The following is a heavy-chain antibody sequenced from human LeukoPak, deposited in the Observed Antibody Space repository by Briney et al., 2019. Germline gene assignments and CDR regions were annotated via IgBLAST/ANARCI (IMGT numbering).Heavy chain of an antibody. J-gene: IGHJ4*02. CDR1: GFTFSTFA. CDR3: ARGRGYPDY. D-gene: IGHD3-22*01. V-gene: IGHV3-23*01. CDR2: IFPSGGEI. Sequence: GGSLRLSCAASGFTFSTFAMIWVRQPPGKGLEWVSSIFPSGGEIHYADSVRGRFTISRDNSKSTLSLQMNSLRAEDTAVYYCARGRGYPDYWGQGTLVTVSS.